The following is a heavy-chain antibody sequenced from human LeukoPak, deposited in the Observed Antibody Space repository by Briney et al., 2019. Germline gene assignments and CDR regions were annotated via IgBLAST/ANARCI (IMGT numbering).Heavy chain of an antibody. V-gene: IGHV1-69*05. D-gene: IGHD2-15*01. Sequence: ASVKVSCKASGGTFSSYAITWVRQAPGQGLEWMGGTIPLFGTTQYAQKFQGRVTITTDESTSTAYMELSSLRAEDTAVYYCARGAYGNPGYYYYYYMDVWGKGTTVTVSS. CDR1: GGTFSSYA. CDR2: TIPLFGTT. J-gene: IGHJ6*03. CDR3: ARGAYGNPGYYYYYYMDV.